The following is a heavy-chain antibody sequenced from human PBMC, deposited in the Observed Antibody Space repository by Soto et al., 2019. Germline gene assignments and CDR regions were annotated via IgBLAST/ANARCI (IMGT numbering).Heavy chain of an antibody. CDR3: AMQGDHRSKYSYFDL. J-gene: IGHJ2*01. V-gene: IGHV1-69*06. Sequence: QVQLVQSGAEVKKPGSSVKVSCKASGGTFSSYAISWVRQAPGQGLEWMGGIIPIFGTANYAQKFQGRVKITAEKSTSPGYMELSSLRSEDPAVYYCAMQGDHRSKYSYFDLWGRGTLVNVSS. CDR1: GGTFSSYA. D-gene: IGHD3-16*01. CDR2: IIPIFGTA.